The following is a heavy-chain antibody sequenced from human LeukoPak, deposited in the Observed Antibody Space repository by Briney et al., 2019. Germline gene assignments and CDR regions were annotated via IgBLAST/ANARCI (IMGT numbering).Heavy chain of an antibody. CDR1: GFTFSSYS. CDR2: ISSSGSTI. D-gene: IGHD3-10*02. J-gene: IGHJ6*04. Sequence: GGSLRLSCAASGFTFSSYSMNWVRQAPGKGLEWVSYISSSGSTIYYADSVKGRFTISRDNAKNSLYLQINSLRAEDTAVYYCAELGITMIGGVWGKGTTVTISS. CDR3: AELGITMIGGV. V-gene: IGHV3-48*04.